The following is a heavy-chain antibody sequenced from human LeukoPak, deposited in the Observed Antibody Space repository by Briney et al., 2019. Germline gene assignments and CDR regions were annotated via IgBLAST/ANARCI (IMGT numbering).Heavy chain of an antibody. D-gene: IGHD3-22*01. CDR3: ARALYYYDSSGYYRKTHFDY. CDR2: INHSGST. J-gene: IGHJ4*02. CDR1: GGSISSYY. V-gene: IGHV4-34*01. Sequence: SETLSLTCTVSGGSISSYYWSWIRQPPGKGLEWIGEINHSGSTNYNPSLKSRVTISVDTSKNQFSLKLSSVTAADTAVYYCARALYYYDSSGYYRKTHFDYWGQGTLVTVSS.